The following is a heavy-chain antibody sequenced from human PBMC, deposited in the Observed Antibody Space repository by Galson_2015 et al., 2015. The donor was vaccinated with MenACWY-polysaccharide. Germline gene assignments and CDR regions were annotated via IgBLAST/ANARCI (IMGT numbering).Heavy chain of an antibody. J-gene: IGHJ4*02. CDR1: GFSFSANG. CDR2: SGSGGGL. D-gene: IGHD3/OR15-3a*01. V-gene: IGHV3-23*01. Sequence: SLRLSCAASGFSFSANGMSWVSQAPGRGLEWVSGSGSGGGLYYADSVKGRFTVSRDNSKNTLYLQMNNLRAEDTAVYYCVKVGPRCGWTMEIDYWGQGALVTVSS. CDR3: VKVGPRCGWTMEIDY.